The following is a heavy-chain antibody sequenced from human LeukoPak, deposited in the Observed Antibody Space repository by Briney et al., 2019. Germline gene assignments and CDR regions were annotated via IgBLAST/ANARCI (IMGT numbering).Heavy chain of an antibody. D-gene: IGHD4-17*01. V-gene: IGHV3-33*01. CDR3: ARAGTTVILDY. CDR2: IWYDGSNK. Sequence: GRSLRLSCAASGFTFSSYGMHWVRQAPGKGLEWVAGIWYDGSNKYYADSVKGRFTISRDNSKHTLYLQMNSLRAEDTAVYYCARAGTTVILDYWGQGTLVTVSS. J-gene: IGHJ4*02. CDR1: GFTFSSYG.